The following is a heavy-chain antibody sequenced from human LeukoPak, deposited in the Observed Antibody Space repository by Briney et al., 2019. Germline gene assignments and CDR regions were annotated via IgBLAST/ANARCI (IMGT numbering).Heavy chain of an antibody. V-gene: IGHV3-74*01. J-gene: IGHJ4*02. CDR2: INHDGTGT. CDR1: GW. Sequence: PGGSLRLSCAAPGWMHWVRQAPGKGLVWVSGINHDGTGTYYADSVKGRFTISRDNAKNTVYLQMNSLSAEDTAVYYCATVFESWGQGFLVTVSS. CDR3: ATVFES.